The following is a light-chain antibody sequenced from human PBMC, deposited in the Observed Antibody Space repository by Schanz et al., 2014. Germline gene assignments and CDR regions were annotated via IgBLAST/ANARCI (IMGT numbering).Light chain of an antibody. Sequence: SALTQPPSASGSPGQSVTISCTGTSSDVGDYNYVSWYQQHPGKAPKLMIYEVSKRPSGVPDRFSGSKSDTSASLAITGLQAEDEADYYCQSYDSSLSASGWVFGGGTKLTVL. V-gene: IGLV2-8*01. CDR2: EVS. CDR1: SSDVGDYNY. CDR3: QSYDSSLSASGWV. J-gene: IGLJ3*02.